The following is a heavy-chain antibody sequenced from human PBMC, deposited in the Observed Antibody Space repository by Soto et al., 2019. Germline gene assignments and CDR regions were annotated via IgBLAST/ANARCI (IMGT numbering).Heavy chain of an antibody. D-gene: IGHD3-22*01. J-gene: IGHJ4*02. CDR1: GGTFSSYA. CDR3: ARAYYYDSSGYYAHFDY. Sequence: SVKVSCKASGGTFSSYAISWVRQAPGQGLEWMGGIIPIFGTANYAQKFQGRVTITADESTSTAYMELSSLRSEDTAVYYCARAYYYDSSGYYAHFDYWGQGTLVTVSS. CDR2: IIPIFGTA. V-gene: IGHV1-69*13.